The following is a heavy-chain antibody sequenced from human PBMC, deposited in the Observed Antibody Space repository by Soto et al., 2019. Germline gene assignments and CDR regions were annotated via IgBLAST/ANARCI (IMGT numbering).Heavy chain of an antibody. CDR1: GFIFSNYW. Sequence: EVQLVESGGGLVQPGGSLRLSCAASGFIFSNYWMHWVRQVPGEGLVWVSRINSDASSTTYADSVKGRFTISRDNAKNTLFLQMNSERADDTAVYYCARVKNHRDSWTFDYWGQGTLVTVSS. CDR2: INSDASST. V-gene: IGHV3-74*01. J-gene: IGHJ4*02. CDR3: ARVKNHRDSWTFDY. D-gene: IGHD6-13*01.